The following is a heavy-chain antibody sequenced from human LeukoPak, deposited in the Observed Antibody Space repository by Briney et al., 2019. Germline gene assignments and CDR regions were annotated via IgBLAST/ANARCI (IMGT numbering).Heavy chain of an antibody. CDR2: FGPDDGET. CDR1: GYTLTELS. J-gene: IGHJ6*04. V-gene: IGHV1-24*01. Sequence: ASVTVSCTVSGYTLTELSMHWGRQAPGTGIEWMGVFGPDDGETIYAQKFQGRVTMTADASTDTAYMELSSLRSEDTAVYYCATDHPRGSTMRCTDVWSKGTTVTVSS. CDR3: ATDHPRGSTMRCTDV. D-gene: IGHD2-2*01.